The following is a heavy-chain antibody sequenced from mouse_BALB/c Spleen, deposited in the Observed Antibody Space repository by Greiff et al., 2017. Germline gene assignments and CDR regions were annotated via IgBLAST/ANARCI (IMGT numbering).Heavy chain of an antibody. CDR3: ASGRYGLFDY. V-gene: IGHV3-6*02. Sequence: EVQLQQSGPGLVKPSQSLSLTCSVTGYSITSGYYWNWIRQFPGNKLEWMGYISYDGSNNYNPSLKNRISITRDTSKNQFFLKLNSVTTEDTATYYCASGRYGLFDYWGQGTTLTVSA. CDR1: GYSITSGYY. CDR2: ISYDGSN. D-gene: IGHD2-14*01. J-gene: IGHJ2*01.